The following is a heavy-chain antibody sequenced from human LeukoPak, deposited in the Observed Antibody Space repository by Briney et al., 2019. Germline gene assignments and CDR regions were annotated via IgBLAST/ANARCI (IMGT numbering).Heavy chain of an antibody. CDR2: INPNSGGT. CDR3: ARAKIAVAGRPPDI. Sequence: ASVKVSCKASGYTFTGYYMHWVRQAPGQGLEWMGWINPNSGGTNYAQKFQGRVTMTRDTSISTAYMELSRLRSDDTAVYYCARAKIAVAGRPPDIWGQGTMVTVSS. J-gene: IGHJ3*02. D-gene: IGHD6-19*01. V-gene: IGHV1-2*02. CDR1: GYTFTGYY.